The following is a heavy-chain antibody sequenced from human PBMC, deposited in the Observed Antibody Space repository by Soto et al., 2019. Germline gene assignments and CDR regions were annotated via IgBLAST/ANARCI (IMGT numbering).Heavy chain of an antibody. CDR1: GGTFCNSG. CDR3: ARAPILVSVTLHENYFDS. D-gene: IGHD2-21*02. V-gene: IGHV1-69*13. J-gene: IGHJ4*02. CDR2: MNPIFDTT. Sequence: SVKVSCKASGGTFCNSGISWVRQARGQGLEWMGGMNPIFDTTNYEQKLQGIITIIADESTNTVYMELSNLRSADTGVYYCARAPILVSVTLHENYFDSWGQGTLVTVSS.